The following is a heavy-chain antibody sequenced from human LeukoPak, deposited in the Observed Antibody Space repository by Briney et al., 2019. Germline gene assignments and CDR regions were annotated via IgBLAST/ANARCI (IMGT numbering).Heavy chain of an antibody. CDR1: GGSISSSSYY. CDR2: IYHSGST. D-gene: IGHD3-10*01. V-gene: IGHV4-39*07. CDR3: ARAMSITQYYFDY. J-gene: IGHJ4*02. Sequence: PSETLSLTCTVSGGSISSSSYYWGWIRQPPGKGLEWIGSIYHSGSTYYNPSLKSRVTISVDTSKNQFSLKLSSVTAADTAVYYCARAMSITQYYFDYWGQGTLVTVSS.